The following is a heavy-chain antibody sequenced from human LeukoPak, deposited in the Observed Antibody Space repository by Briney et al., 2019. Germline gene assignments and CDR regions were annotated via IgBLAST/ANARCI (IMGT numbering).Heavy chain of an antibody. J-gene: IGHJ4*02. CDR3: ARGYVRGVVKPAGYIDY. Sequence: SETLSLTCAVYGGSFSGYYWSWIRQPPGKGLEWIGEINHSGSTNYNPSLKSRVTISVDTSKNLFSLKLSSVTAADTAVYYCARGYVRGVVKPAGYIDYWGQGTLVTVSS. V-gene: IGHV4-34*01. CDR1: GGSFSGYY. CDR2: INHSGST. D-gene: IGHD3-10*02.